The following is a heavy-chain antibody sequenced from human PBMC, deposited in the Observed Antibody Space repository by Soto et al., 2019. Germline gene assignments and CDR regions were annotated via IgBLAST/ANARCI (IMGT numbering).Heavy chain of an antibody. CDR2: IYYSGST. V-gene: IGHV4-59*01. Sequence: SETLSLTCTVSGGSISSYYWSWIRQPPGKGLEWIGYIYYSGSTNYNPSLKSRVTISVDTSKNQFSLKLSSVTAADTAVYYCARHPYYYYGMDVWGQGTTVTVSS. J-gene: IGHJ6*02. CDR3: ARHPYYYYGMDV. CDR1: GGSISSYY.